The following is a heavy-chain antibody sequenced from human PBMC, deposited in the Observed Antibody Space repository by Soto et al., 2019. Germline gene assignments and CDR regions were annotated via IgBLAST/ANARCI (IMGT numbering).Heavy chain of an antibody. Sequence: GGSLRLSCAASGFTFSSYSMNWVRQAPGKGLEWVSYISSSSSTIYYADSVKGRFTISRHNSKNTLYLQMNSLRAEDTAVYYCARDRVTMVRGHPYPRVYYYGMDVWGQGTTVTVSS. CDR2: ISSSSSTI. CDR1: GFTFSSYS. V-gene: IGHV3-48*01. D-gene: IGHD3-10*01. J-gene: IGHJ6*02. CDR3: ARDRVTMVRGHPYPRVYYYGMDV.